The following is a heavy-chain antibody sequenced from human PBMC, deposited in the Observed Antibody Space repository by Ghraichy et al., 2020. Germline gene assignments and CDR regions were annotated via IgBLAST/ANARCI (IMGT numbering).Heavy chain of an antibody. CDR1: GFTFSSYS. CDR3: ARDHRYFDWIYGMDV. J-gene: IGHJ6*02. CDR2: ISSSSSYI. D-gene: IGHD3-9*01. Sequence: GGSLRLSCAASGFTFSSYSMNWVRQAPGKGLEWVSSISSSSSYIYYADSVKGRFTISRDNAKNSLYLQMNSLRAEDTAVYYCARDHRYFDWIYGMDVWGQGTTVTVSS. V-gene: IGHV3-21*01.